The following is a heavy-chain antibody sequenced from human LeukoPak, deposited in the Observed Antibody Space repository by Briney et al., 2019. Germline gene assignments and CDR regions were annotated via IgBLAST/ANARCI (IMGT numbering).Heavy chain of an antibody. Sequence: GGSLRLSCAASGFTFSSYAMSWVRQAPGKGLEWVSAISGSGGSTYYADSVKGRFTISRDNSKNTLYLQMNSLRAEDTAVYYCAKDQRYSSGWHLGWFDPWGQGTLVTVSS. CDR2: ISGSGGST. CDR3: AKDQRYSSGWHLGWFDP. CDR1: GFTFSSYA. V-gene: IGHV3-23*01. D-gene: IGHD6-19*01. J-gene: IGHJ5*02.